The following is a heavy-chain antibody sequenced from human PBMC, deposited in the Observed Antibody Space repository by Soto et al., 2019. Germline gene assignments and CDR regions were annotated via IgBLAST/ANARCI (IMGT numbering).Heavy chain of an antibody. V-gene: IGHV3-30-3*01. CDR2: ISYDGSNK. J-gene: IGHJ4*02. CDR1: GFTFSSYA. CDR3: ARGSRQQLVRVDY. Sequence: QVQLVESGGGVVQPGRSLRLSCAASGFTFSSYAMHWVRQAPGKGLEWVAVISYDGSNKYYADSVKGRFTISRDNSKNTLELQMNSLRAEDTAVYYCARGSRQQLVRVDYWGQGTLVTVSS. D-gene: IGHD6-13*01.